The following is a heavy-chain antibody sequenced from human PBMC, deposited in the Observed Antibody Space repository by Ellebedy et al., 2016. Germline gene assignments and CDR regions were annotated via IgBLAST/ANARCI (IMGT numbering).Heavy chain of an antibody. V-gene: IGHV3-48*04. CDR2: ISSSSSTI. J-gene: IGHJ4*02. D-gene: IGHD5-12*01. Sequence: GESLKISCAASGFTFSSYSMNWVRQAPGKGLEWVSYISSSSSTIYYADSVKGRFTISRDNAKNSLYLQMNSLRAEDTAVYYCAREWLRGLDYWGQGTLVTVSS. CDR3: AREWLRGLDY. CDR1: GFTFSSYS.